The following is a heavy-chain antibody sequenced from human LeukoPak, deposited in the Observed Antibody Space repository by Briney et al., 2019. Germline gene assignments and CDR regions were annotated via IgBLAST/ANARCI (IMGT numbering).Heavy chain of an antibody. CDR2: VSLSGLT. J-gene: IGHJ4*02. CDR1: GGSITSTNW. V-gene: IGHV4-4*02. CDR3: SREDGAFSPFGY. D-gene: IGHD5-24*01. Sequence: SGTLSLTCGVSGGSITSTNWWSWVRQPPGQGLEWIGEVSLSGLTNYNPSLSSRVIMALDTSKNHLSLHLTSVTAADTAVYYCSREDGAFSPFGYWGQGYLVTVLS.